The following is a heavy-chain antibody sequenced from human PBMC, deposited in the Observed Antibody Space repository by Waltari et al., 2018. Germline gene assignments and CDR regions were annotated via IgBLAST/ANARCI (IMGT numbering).Heavy chain of an antibody. CDR3: AKDLGYYYGSGSRYGLDV. D-gene: IGHD3-10*01. J-gene: IGHJ6*02. CDR2: IYSGGSP. Sequence: EVQLVESGGGLIQPGGSLRLSCAASGFTVSNNFMMLVRQAPGKGLGGVSIIYSGGSPFHAASVKGRFTNARDYSENPLYLQMNSLRGEDTAVYYCAKDLGYYYGSGSRYGLDVWGQGTTVTVSS. CDR1: GFTVSNNF. V-gene: IGHV3-53*01.